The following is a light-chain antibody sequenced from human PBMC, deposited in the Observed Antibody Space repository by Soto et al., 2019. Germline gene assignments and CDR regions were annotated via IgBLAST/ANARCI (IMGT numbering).Light chain of an antibody. J-gene: IGKJ5*01. CDR3: QQYNNWPPIT. Sequence: EIVLTQSPGTLSGSPGERATLSCRASQSVSSKLAWYQQKPGQAPRLLIYGASTRATGIPARFSGSGSGTEFTLTISSLQSEDFAVYYCQQYNNWPPITFGQGTRLEIK. V-gene: IGKV3-15*01. CDR1: QSVSSK. CDR2: GAS.